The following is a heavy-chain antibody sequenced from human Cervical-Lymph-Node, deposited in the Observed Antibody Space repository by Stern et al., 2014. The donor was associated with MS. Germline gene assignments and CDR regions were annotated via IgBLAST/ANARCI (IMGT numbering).Heavy chain of an antibody. CDR3: AREGIPGAGGTFDN. Sequence: VQLVQSGPEVKKPGSSVKVSCKVSGGTFSSYTLNWVRQAPGQGLEWMGSIIPIFATTNYAQTFQGKVTITADGSTSTAYMEVSSLRSEDTAVYYCAREGIPGAGGTFDNWGQGTLVIVSS. D-gene: IGHD1-26*01. J-gene: IGHJ4*02. CDR2: IIPIFATT. CDR1: GGTFSSYT. V-gene: IGHV1-69*18.